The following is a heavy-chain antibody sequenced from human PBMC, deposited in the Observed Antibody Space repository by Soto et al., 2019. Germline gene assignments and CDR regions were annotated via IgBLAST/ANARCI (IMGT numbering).Heavy chain of an antibody. Sequence: ASVKVSCKASGYTFTGYYMHWVRQAPGQGLEWMGWINPNSGGTNYAQKFQGRVTMIRDTSISTAYMELSRLRSDDTAVYYCARAVCSSTSCPFDYWGQGTLVTVSS. V-gene: IGHV1-2*02. CDR3: ARAVCSSTSCPFDY. D-gene: IGHD2-2*01. J-gene: IGHJ4*02. CDR1: GYTFTGYY. CDR2: INPNSGGT.